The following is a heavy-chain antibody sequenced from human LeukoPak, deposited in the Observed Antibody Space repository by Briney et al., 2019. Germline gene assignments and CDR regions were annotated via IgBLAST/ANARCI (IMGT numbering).Heavy chain of an antibody. Sequence: GGSLRLSCAASGFTFSSYGMHWVRQAPGKGLEWVAVISYDGSNKYYADSVKGRVTISRDNSKNTLYLQMNSLRAEDTAVYYCARDHSGSYLYPLDYWGQGTLVTVSS. V-gene: IGHV3-30*03. CDR3: ARDHSGSYLYPLDY. CDR2: ISYDGSNK. J-gene: IGHJ4*02. D-gene: IGHD1-26*01. CDR1: GFTFSSYG.